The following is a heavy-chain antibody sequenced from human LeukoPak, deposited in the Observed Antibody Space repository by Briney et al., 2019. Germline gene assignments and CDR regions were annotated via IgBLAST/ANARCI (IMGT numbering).Heavy chain of an antibody. J-gene: IGHJ4*02. D-gene: IGHD6-19*01. Sequence: GGSLTLSCAASELTVSSNYMSWVRQAPGKGLEWVSVIYSGGGSTYYADSVKGRFTISRHSSKNTVYLQMNSLRPEDTAVYYCARQGGGSSGPFDYWGQGTLVTVSS. CDR3: ARQGGGSSGPFDY. V-gene: IGHV3-53*04. CDR2: IYSGGGST. CDR1: ELTVSSNY.